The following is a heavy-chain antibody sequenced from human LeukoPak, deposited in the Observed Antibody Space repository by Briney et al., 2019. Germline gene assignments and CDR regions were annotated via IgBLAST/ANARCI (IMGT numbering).Heavy chain of an antibody. CDR3: ARDCSGSSCYWIH. D-gene: IGHD2-15*01. CDR2: ISAYNGNT. CDR1: GYNFTDYY. Sequence: GASLKVSCNASGYNFTDYYIHWVRQAPGQGLEWLGYISAYNGNTNYAQKVQGRITMTTDTSTSTAYMEMRSLRADDTAVYYCARDCSGSSCYWIHWGQGTLVTVSS. J-gene: IGHJ4*02. V-gene: IGHV1-18*04.